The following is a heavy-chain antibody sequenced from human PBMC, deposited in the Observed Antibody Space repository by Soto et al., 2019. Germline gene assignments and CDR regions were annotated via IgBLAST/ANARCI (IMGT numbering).Heavy chain of an antibody. CDR3: ARARITIFGVVISPDFDY. J-gene: IGHJ4*02. Sequence: QLQLQESGPGLVKPSETLSLTCTVSGGSISSSSYYWGWIRQPPGKGLEWIGSIYYSGTTYYNPSLKSRVTISVDTSKNQFSLNLSSVTAADTAVYYCARARITIFGVVISPDFDYWGQGTLVTVSS. CDR1: GGSISSSSYY. CDR2: IYYSGTT. D-gene: IGHD3-3*01. V-gene: IGHV4-39*01.